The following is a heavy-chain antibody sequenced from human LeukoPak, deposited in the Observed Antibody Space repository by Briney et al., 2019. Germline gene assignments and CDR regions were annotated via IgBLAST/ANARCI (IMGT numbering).Heavy chain of an antibody. V-gene: IGHV3-48*01. J-gene: IGHJ4*02. D-gene: IGHD1-26*01. Sequence: GGSLRLSCAASGFTFSSYSMNWVRQAPGKGLEWVSYISSSSSTIYYADSVKGRFTISRDNAKNSLYLQMNSLRAEDTAVYHCARQIPVGATHVDYWGQGTLVTVSS. CDR3: ARQIPVGATHVDY. CDR2: ISSSSSTI. CDR1: GFTFSSYS.